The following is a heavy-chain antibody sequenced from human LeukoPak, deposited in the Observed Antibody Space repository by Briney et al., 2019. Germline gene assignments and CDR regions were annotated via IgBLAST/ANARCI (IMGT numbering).Heavy chain of an antibody. CDR3: ARAWLSYNYSYYYYYMDV. CDR1: GGSISSGSYY. Sequence: SETLSLTCTVSGGSISSGSYYWSWIRQPAGKGLEWIGRIYTSGSTNYNPSLKSRVTISVDTSKNQFSLKLSSVTAADTAVYYCARAWLSYNYSYYYYYMDVWGKGTTVTISS. D-gene: IGHD5-24*01. CDR2: IYTSGST. V-gene: IGHV4-61*02. J-gene: IGHJ6*03.